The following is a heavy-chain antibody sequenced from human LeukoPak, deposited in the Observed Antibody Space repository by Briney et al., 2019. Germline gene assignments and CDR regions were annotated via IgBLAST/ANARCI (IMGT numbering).Heavy chain of an antibody. CDR3: AEGGDYYGSIITGDNNEYFQH. D-gene: IGHD3-10*01. J-gene: IGHJ1*01. V-gene: IGHV3-23*01. CDR2: ISGSGGST. CDR1: GFTFSSYA. Sequence: GGSLRLSCAASGFTFSSYAMSWVRQAPGKGLEWVSAISGSGGSTYYADSVKGRFTISRDNSKNTLYLQMNSLRAEDTAVYYCAEGGDYYGSIITGDNNEYFQHWGQGTLVTVSS.